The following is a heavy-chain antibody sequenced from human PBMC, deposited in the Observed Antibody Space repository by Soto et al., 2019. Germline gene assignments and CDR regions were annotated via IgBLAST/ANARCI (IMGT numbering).Heavy chain of an antibody. V-gene: IGHV1-69*13. D-gene: IGHD6-19*01. J-gene: IGHJ6*02. CDR1: GCTFSIYA. CDR2: IIPIFGTA. Sequence: ASVKVSCKASGCTFSIYAISWVRKAPGQGLEWMGGIIPIFGTANYAQKFQGRVTITADESTSTAYMELSSLRSEDTAVYYCARAEQWLVGGDYYYYGMDVWGQGTTVTVSS. CDR3: ARAEQWLVGGDYYYYGMDV.